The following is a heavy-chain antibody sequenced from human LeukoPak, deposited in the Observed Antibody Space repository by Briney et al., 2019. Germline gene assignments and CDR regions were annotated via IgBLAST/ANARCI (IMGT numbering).Heavy chain of an antibody. CDR2: ISASGGNT. CDR1: GFTFSSYA. CDR3: AKRTANSYGYFFDY. Sequence: PGGSLRLSCAASGFTFSSYAMSWVRQTPGKGLEWVSAISASGGNTYYADSVKGRFTISRDNSKNTLYLQMNSLRAEDTAVYYCAKRTANSYGYFFDYWGQGTLVTVSS. D-gene: IGHD5-18*01. J-gene: IGHJ4*02. V-gene: IGHV3-23*01.